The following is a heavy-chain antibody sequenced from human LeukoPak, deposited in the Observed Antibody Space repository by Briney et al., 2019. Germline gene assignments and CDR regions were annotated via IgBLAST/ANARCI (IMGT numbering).Heavy chain of an antibody. V-gene: IGHV3-49*03. J-gene: IGHJ4*02. Sequence: GRSLSLSCTASAFSVTNYAVRWCSQAPGKGKEWVGYIRSKASGGTTEYAASVKGRFSISRDDSNSIAYLQMNSLKTEDTAVYYCSSDYSSGWYYFDYWGQGTLVTVSS. CDR2: IRSKASGGTT. D-gene: IGHD6-19*01. CDR1: AFSVTNYA. CDR3: SSDYSSGWYYFDY.